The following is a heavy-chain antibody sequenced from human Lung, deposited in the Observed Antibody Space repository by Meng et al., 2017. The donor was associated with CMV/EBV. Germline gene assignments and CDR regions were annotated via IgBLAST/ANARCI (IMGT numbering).Heavy chain of an antibody. CDR3: ATGVADFEY. CDR2: MSPNRGTT. Sequence: QVQLVQSGAEVKKPGASVKVSCKASGYTFTSYDINWVRQGTGQGLEWMGWMSPNRGTTGYAQKFQGRVTMTRNISKSTAYVDLSSLRSEDTAVYYCATGVADFEYWGQGTLVTVSS. J-gene: IGHJ4*02. V-gene: IGHV1-8*01. CDR1: GYTFTSYD. D-gene: IGHD6-19*01.